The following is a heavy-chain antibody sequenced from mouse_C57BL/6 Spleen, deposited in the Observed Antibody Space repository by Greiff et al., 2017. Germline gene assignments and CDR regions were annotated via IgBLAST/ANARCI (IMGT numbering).Heavy chain of an antibody. CDR2: IYPGDGDT. CDR3: ARSSITTAPLDV. J-gene: IGHJ1*03. CDR1: GYAFSSSW. Sequence: QVQLKESGPELVKPGASVKISCKASGYAFSSSWMNWVKQRPGTGLEWIGRIYPGDGDTNYNGTFKGTATLTADKSSSTAYMQLSSLTSEDSAVYFCARSSITTAPLDVWGTGTTVTVSS. D-gene: IGHD1-2*01. V-gene: IGHV1-82*01.